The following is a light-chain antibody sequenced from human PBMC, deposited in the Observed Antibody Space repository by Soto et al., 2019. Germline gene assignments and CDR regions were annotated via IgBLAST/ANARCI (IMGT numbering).Light chain of an antibody. Sequence: DIQMTQSPSSLSASVGDRVTITCRASQTISNYLNWYQHKPGKAPKLLIYGASNLQVGVPSRFSGGGSGTDFTLTINSLQPEDFATYYCQQLERYPSTFGGGTKVEIK. J-gene: IGKJ4*01. V-gene: IGKV1-39*01. CDR1: QTISNY. CDR3: QQLERYPST. CDR2: GAS.